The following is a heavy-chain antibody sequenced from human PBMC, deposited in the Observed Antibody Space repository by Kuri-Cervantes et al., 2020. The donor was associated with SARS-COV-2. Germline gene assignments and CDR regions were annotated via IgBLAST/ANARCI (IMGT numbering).Heavy chain of an antibody. J-gene: IGHJ4*02. CDR1: GFTFSSYG. Sequence: GESLKISCAASGFTFSSYGMHWVRQAPGKGLECVAVISYDGSNKYYADSVKGRFTISRDHSMTTVYLQMSGLRVDDTAVYYCVSSSFGSEDYWGQGTQVTVSS. CDR3: VSSSFGSEDY. D-gene: IGHD3-16*01. CDR2: ISYDGSNK. V-gene: IGHV3-30*03.